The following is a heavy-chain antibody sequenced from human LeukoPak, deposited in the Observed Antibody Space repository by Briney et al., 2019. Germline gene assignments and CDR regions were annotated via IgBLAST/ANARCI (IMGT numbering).Heavy chain of an antibody. V-gene: IGHV1-8*01. CDR2: MNPNSGNT. D-gene: IGHD3-22*01. CDR1: GYTFTSYE. J-gene: IGHJ4*02. Sequence: ASVKVSCKASGYTFTSYEINWVRQPTGQGLEWMGWMNPNSGNTGYAQKFQGSVTMSRNTSISTAYKELSSLRSEDTAVYYCARGPHYYDSSRYYPFDYWGQGTLVTVSS. CDR3: ARGPHYYDSSRYYPFDY.